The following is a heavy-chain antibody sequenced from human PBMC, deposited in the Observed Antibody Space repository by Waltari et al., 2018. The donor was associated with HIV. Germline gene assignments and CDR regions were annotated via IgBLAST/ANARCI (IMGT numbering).Heavy chain of an antibody. CDR2: ITYDGSNK. V-gene: IGHV3-30*02. D-gene: IGHD1-1*01. Sequence: QVQLVESGGDVVKPGGSLRLSCAVSGFTFSSYGMHWVRQAPGKGLEWMSFITYDGSNKYYADSVKGRFTISRDSSKNTLYLQMNGLRSEDTAVYYCAKDGYTPTYFDYWGQGTLVTVSS. CDR1: GFTFSSYG. J-gene: IGHJ4*02. CDR3: AKDGYTPTYFDY.